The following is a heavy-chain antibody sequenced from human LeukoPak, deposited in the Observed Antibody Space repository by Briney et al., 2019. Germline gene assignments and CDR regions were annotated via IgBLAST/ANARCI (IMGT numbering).Heavy chain of an antibody. CDR1: GDSISSGTFS. Sequence: SETLSLTCAVSGDSISSGTFSWSWIRQPPGEGLEWIGYIFQSGSTFYNPSLRSRVTISVDKSKNQISLKLSSVTAADTAVYYCAREGEQQDFYYFDYWGQGTLVTVSS. D-gene: IGHD6-13*01. V-gene: IGHV4-30-2*01. J-gene: IGHJ4*02. CDR3: AREGEQQDFYYFDY. CDR2: IFQSGST.